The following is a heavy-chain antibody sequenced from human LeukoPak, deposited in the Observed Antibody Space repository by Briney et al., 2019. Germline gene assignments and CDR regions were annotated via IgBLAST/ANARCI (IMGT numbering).Heavy chain of an antibody. CDR2: ISSSSSYI. D-gene: IGHD6-13*01. CDR3: ARPLAAAGYYYYYGMDV. J-gene: IGHJ6*02. V-gene: IGHV3-21*01. Sequence: PGGSLRLSCAASGFTFSSYSMNWVRQAPGKGLEWVSSISSSSSYIYYADSVKGRFTISRDNAKNSLYLQMNSLRAEDTAVYYCARPLAAAGYYYYYGMDVWGQGTTVTVSS. CDR1: GFTFSSYS.